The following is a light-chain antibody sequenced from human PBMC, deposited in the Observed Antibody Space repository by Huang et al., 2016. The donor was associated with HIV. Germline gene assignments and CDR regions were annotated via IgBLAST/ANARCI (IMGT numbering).Light chain of an antibody. CDR2: GAS. CDR3: HHYSNWPPTWT. CDR1: QSVAKH. J-gene: IGKJ1*01. Sequence: EIVMTQSPATLSVSPGERATLSCRASQSVAKHFAWYQQKPGQAPRLLIYGASTRATGIPARVSGRGSGTEFTLTISSLQSEDFAVYYCHHYSNWPPTWTFGQGTKVEIK. V-gene: IGKV3-15*01.